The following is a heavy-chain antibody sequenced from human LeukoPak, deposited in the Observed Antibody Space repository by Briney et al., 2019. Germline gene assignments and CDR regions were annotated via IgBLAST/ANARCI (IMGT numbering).Heavy chain of an antibody. CDR2: ISGSGGST. D-gene: IGHD3-22*01. J-gene: IGHJ4*02. V-gene: IGHV3-23*01. Sequence: GGSLRLSCAASGFTFSSYAMSWVRQAPGKGLGWVSAISGSGGSTYYADSVKGRFTISRDNSKNTLYLQMNSLRAEDTAVYYCAKVRFRFYDSSGQHFDYGGQGTLVTVSS. CDR3: AKVRFRFYDSSGQHFDY. CDR1: GFTFSSYA.